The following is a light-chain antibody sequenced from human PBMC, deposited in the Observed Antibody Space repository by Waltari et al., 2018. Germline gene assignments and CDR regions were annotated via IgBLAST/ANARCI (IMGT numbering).Light chain of an antibody. J-gene: IGKJ5*01. CDR3: QQRKNWPPIT. Sequence: EIVLTQSPATLSLSPGERATLSCRASQSVSNYLAWYQQKPGQAPRLLIYDTSNRAPGIPARFSGSGSGTDFTLTISSLEPEDFVVYYCQQRKNWPPITFGQGTRLDIK. V-gene: IGKV3-11*01. CDR2: DTS. CDR1: QSVSNY.